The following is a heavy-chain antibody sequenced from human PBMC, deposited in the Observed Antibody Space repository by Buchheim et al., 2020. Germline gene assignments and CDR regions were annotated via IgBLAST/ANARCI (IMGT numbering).Heavy chain of an antibody. CDR3: TKKLLSGSYPFDN. CDR1: GLTFSSSA. J-gene: IGHJ4*02. Sequence: EVPLLESGGGLVQPGGSLRLSCAASGLTFSSSAMNWVRQAPGKGLEWVSSISGGGDYTYYADSVMGRFTISRDNSERTLFLQMNSLRAEDTAVYYCTKKLLSGSYPFDNWGQGTL. D-gene: IGHD3-22*01. CDR2: ISGGGDYT. V-gene: IGHV3-23*01.